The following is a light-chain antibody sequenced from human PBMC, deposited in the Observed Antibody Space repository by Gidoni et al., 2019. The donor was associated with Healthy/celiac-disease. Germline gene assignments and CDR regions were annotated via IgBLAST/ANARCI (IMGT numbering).Light chain of an antibody. CDR3: QQRSNWPRLT. V-gene: IGKV3-11*01. J-gene: IGKJ4*01. CDR1: QSVSSY. CDR2: DAS. Sequence: EIVLTQSPATLSLLPGERATLSCRASQSVSSYLAWYQQKPGQAPRLLISDASNRATGIPARFSGSGSGTDFTLTISSLEPEDFAVYYCQQRSNWPRLTFGGGTKVEIK.